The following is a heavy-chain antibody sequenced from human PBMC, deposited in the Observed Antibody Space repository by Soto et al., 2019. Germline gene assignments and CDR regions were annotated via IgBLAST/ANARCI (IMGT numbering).Heavy chain of an antibody. CDR2: ISESGGST. D-gene: IGHD6-13*01. V-gene: IGHV3-23*01. CDR1: GFCFSDYA. J-gene: IGHJ4*02. Sequence: GSLRLCWAAAGFCFSDYAMSWVRQAPGKGLEWVSVISESGGSTHYADSVRGRFTVSRDNSKNSLSLRMNRLRDEDTAVYFCAKRRPYSSGWYSPIFDYWGQGALVTVPS. CDR3: AKRRPYSSGWYSPIFDY.